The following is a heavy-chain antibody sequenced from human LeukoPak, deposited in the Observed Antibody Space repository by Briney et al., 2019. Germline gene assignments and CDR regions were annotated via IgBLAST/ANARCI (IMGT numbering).Heavy chain of an antibody. Sequence: ASVKVSFKASGYTFPSYGISWVRQAPGQGLEWMGWISAYNGNTNYAQKLQGRVTMTTDTSTSTAYMELRSLRSDDTAVYYCARVVVGAPFDYWGQGTLVTVSS. V-gene: IGHV1-18*01. CDR1: GYTFPSYG. D-gene: IGHD2-15*01. CDR3: ARVVVGAPFDY. CDR2: ISAYNGNT. J-gene: IGHJ4*02.